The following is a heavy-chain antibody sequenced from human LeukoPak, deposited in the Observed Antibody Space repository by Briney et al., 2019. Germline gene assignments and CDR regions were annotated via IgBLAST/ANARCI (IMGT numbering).Heavy chain of an antibody. CDR1: GFIFSSYG. CDR3: ARGHGSYGSLGWFDP. J-gene: IGHJ5*02. V-gene: IGHV3-30*03. D-gene: IGHD1-26*01. Sequence: SGGSLRLSCAASGFIFSSYGMHWVRQAPGKGLEWVAVISYDGSNKYCADSVKGRFTISRDNSKNTLYLQMSSLRAEDTAVYYCARGHGSYGSLGWFDPWGQGTLVTVSS. CDR2: ISYDGSNK.